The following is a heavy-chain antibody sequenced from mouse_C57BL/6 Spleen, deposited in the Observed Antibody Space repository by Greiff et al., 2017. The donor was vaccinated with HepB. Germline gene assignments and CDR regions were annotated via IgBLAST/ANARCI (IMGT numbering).Heavy chain of an antibody. Sequence: QVQLKQPGAELVKPGASVKMSCKASGYTFTSYWITWVKQRPGQGLEWIGDIYPGSGSTNYNEKFKSKATLTVDTSSSTAYMQLSSLTSEDSAVYYCARKGLWSPMDYWGQGTSVTVSS. CDR1: GYTFTSYW. CDR3: ARKGLWSPMDY. J-gene: IGHJ4*01. CDR2: IYPGSGST. V-gene: IGHV1-55*01. D-gene: IGHD1-1*02.